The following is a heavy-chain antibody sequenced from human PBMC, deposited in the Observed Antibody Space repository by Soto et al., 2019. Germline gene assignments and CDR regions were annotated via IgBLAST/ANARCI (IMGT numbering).Heavy chain of an antibody. CDR3: ARRLHGVTRHYFDY. CDR2: IYYSGST. D-gene: IGHD4-4*01. CDR1: GGSISSSSYY. Sequence: SETLSLTCTVSGGSISSSSYYWGWIRQPPGKGLEWIGSIYYSGSTYYNPSLKSRVTISVDTSKNQFSLKLSSVTAADTAVYYCARRLHGVTRHYFDYWGQGTLVTVSS. J-gene: IGHJ4*02. V-gene: IGHV4-39*01.